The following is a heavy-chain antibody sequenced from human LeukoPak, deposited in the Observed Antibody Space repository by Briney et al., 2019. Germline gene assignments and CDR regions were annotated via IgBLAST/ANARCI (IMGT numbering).Heavy chain of an antibody. D-gene: IGHD1-7*01. V-gene: IGHV3-23*01. Sequence: GASLRLSCEASGFTFSSYAMSWVRQAPGKGLEWVSAISGSGGSTYYADSVKGRFTISRDNSKNTLYLQMNSLRAEDTAVYYCAKEGVSTGTRRGPGDYWGQGTLVTVSS. J-gene: IGHJ4*02. CDR3: AKEGVSTGTRRGPGDY. CDR1: GFTFSSYA. CDR2: ISGSGGST.